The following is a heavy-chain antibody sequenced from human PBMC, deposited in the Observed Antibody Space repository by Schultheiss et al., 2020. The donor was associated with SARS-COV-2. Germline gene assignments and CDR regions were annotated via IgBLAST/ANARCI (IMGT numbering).Heavy chain of an antibody. D-gene: IGHD5-24*01. CDR1: GGSISSYY. V-gene: IGHV4-4*07. CDR2: IYTSGST. Sequence: SETLSLTCTVSGGSISSYYWSWIRQHPGKGLEWIGRIYTSGSTNYNPSLKSRVTMSVDTSKNQFSLKLSSVTAADTAVYYCARVEMATFFDYWGQGTLVTVSS. J-gene: IGHJ4*02. CDR3: ARVEMATFFDY.